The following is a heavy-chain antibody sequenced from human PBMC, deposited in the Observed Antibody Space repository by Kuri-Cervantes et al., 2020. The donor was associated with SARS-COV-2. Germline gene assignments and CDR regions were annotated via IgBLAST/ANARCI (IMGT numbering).Heavy chain of an antibody. V-gene: IGHV3-64*04. Sequence: GESLKISCSASGFTFSSYAMHWVRQAPGKGLEYVSAISSNGGSTYYADSVKGRFTISRDNAKNSLYLQMNSLRAEDTALYYCAKDKGDYGDVGGYFDYWGQGTLVTVSS. CDR1: GFTFSSYA. CDR2: ISSNGGST. D-gene: IGHD4-17*01. CDR3: AKDKGDYGDVGGYFDY. J-gene: IGHJ4*02.